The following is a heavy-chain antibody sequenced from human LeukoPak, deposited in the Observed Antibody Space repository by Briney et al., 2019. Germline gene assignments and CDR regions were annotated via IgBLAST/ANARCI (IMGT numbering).Heavy chain of an antibody. CDR1: GYTFTGYY. V-gene: IGHV1-2*02. CDR2: INPNSGGT. Sequence: ASVKVSCKASGYTFTGYYMHWVRQAPGQGLEWMGWINPNSGGTNYAQKFQGRVTMTRDTSISTAYMELSRLRSDDTAVYYCARAPPSYCSSTSCYTVRAFDIWGQGTMVTVSS. CDR3: ARAPPSYCSSTSCYTVRAFDI. D-gene: IGHD2-2*02. J-gene: IGHJ3*02.